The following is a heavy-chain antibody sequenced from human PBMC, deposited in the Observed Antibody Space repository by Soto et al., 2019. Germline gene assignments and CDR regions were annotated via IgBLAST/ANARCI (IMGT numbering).Heavy chain of an antibody. V-gene: IGHV3-9*01. CDR3: AKARLWGGDGYNSYYYNAMDV. D-gene: IGHD3-16*01. CDR1: GFTFDDYA. J-gene: IGHJ6*02. Sequence: EMQLVESGGGLVQPGRSLRLSCAASGFTFDDYAMYWVRQAPGKGLEWVSGISWNSGRIGYADSVKGRFIISRDNAKNSLYLQMNSLRPEDTALYYCAKARLWGGDGYNSYYYNAMDVWGQGTTVTVSS. CDR2: ISWNSGRI.